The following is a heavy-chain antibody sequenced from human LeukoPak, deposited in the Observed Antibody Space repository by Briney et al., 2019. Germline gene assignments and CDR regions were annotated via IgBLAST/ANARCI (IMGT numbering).Heavy chain of an antibody. J-gene: IGHJ4*02. CDR2: IYYSGTT. CDR3: ARHRRWTQQI. V-gene: IGHV4-39*01. Sequence: SETLSLTCTVSGGSISSSDHYWCWIRQSPGMGLEWIGSIYYSGTTYYNPSLKSRVTISIDTSKNQFSLRLSSVTAADTAVYCCARHRRWTQQIWGQGTLVTVSS. CDR1: GGSISSSDHY. D-gene: IGHD5-24*01.